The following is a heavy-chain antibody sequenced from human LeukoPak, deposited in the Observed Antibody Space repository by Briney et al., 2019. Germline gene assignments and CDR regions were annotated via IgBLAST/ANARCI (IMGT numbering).Heavy chain of an antibody. V-gene: IGHV3-21*01. CDR1: GFTFSSYW. CDR2: ISSSSSYI. D-gene: IGHD2-2*01. CDR3: ARGGEYQLLSWFDP. Sequence: GGSLRLSCAASGFTFSSYWMHWVRQAPGKGLEWVSSISSSSSYIYYADSVKGRFTISRDNAKNSLYLQMNSLRAEDTAVYYCARGGEYQLLSWFDPWGQGTLVTVSS. J-gene: IGHJ5*02.